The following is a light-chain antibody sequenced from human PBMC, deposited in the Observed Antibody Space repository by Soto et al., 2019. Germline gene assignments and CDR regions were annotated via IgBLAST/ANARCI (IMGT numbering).Light chain of an antibody. J-gene: IGKJ1*01. CDR2: DAS. CDR3: QQYNSYSLT. V-gene: IGKV1-5*01. CDR1: QSISSW. Sequence: DIQMTQSPSTLSASVGDRVTITCRASQSISSWLAWYQQKPGKAHKLLIYDASSLESGVPSRFSGSGSRTEFTLTISSLQPDDLATYYCQQYNSYSLTFGQGTKVEIK.